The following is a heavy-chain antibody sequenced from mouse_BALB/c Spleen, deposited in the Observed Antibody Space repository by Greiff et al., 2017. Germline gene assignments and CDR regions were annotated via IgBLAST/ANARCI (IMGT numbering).Heavy chain of an antibody. CDR2: IWAGGST. CDR1: GFSLTSYG. CDR3: AREGYYGNPYAMDY. V-gene: IGHV2-9*02. D-gene: IGHD2-1*01. Sequence: VLLVESGPGLVAPSQSLSITCTVSGFSLTSYGVHWVRQPPGKGLEWLGVIWAGGSTNYNSALMSRLSISKDNSKSQVFLKMNSLQTDDTAMYYCAREGYYGNPYAMDYWGQGTSVTVSA. J-gene: IGHJ4*01.